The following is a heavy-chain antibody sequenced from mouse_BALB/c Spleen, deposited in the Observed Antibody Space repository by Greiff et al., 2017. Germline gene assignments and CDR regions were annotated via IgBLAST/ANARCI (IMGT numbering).Heavy chain of an antibody. CDR1: GYAFTNYL. CDR2: INPGSGGT. D-gene: IGHD1-2*01. J-gene: IGHJ4*01. V-gene: IGHV1-54*01. Sequence: QVQLKESGAELVRPGTSVKVSCKASGYAFTNYLIEWVKQRPGQGLEWIGVINPGSGGTNYNEKFKGKATLTADKSSSTAYMPLSSLTSDDSAVYFCARRTTADAMDYWGQGTSVTVSS. CDR3: ARRTTADAMDY.